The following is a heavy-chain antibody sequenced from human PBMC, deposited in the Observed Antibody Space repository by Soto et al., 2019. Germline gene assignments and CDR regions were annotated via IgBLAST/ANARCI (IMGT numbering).Heavy chain of an antibody. CDR1: GYTFTNYA. D-gene: IGHD2-15*01. V-gene: IGHV1-3*01. J-gene: IGHJ5*02. Sequence: ASVKVSCKASGYTFTNYAVQWVRQAPGQRLEWMAWINVDSGDIKYSQKFQDRVAITRDTSASTLYMELSSLTSEDTAVYYCARVDCSDSCCYFPYHWGQGTLVTVSS. CDR2: INVDSGDI. CDR3: ARVDCSDSCCYFPYH.